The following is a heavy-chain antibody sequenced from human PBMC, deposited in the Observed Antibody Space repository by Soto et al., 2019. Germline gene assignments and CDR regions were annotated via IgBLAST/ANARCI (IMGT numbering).Heavy chain of an antibody. CDR2: IFYSGTT. CDR3: ARDSGWFGEFKYYYNGMDV. Sequence: QVQLQESGPGLVKPSETLSLTCTVSGGSISSGNYYWSWIRQPPGKGLEWIGYIFYSGTTYYNPSLKSRATISVDTSRNQFSLKLTSLTAADGAVYYCARDSGWFGEFKYYYNGMDVWGQGTTVTVSS. J-gene: IGHJ6*02. D-gene: IGHD3-10*01. V-gene: IGHV4-30-4*01. CDR1: GGSISSGNYY.